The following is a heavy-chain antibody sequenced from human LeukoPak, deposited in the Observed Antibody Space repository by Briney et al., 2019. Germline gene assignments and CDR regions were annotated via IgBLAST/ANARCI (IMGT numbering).Heavy chain of an antibody. Sequence: ASVKVSCKASGYTFTSYGISWVLQAPGQGLEWMGWISAYNGNTNYAQKLQGRVTMTTDTSTSTAYMELRSLRSDDTAVYYCARDLSPLVRGVISDYWGQGTLVTVSS. J-gene: IGHJ4*02. V-gene: IGHV1-18*01. CDR2: ISAYNGNT. D-gene: IGHD3-10*01. CDR1: GYTFTSYG. CDR3: ARDLSPLVRGVISDY.